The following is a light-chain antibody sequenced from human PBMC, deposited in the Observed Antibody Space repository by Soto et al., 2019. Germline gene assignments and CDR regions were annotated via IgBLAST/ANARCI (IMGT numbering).Light chain of an antibody. Sequence: EIVMTQSPATLSVSPGERATLSCSSSQTIGSNLAWYQQKPGQPPRLLIYDASTRATDIPARFTGSGSGTEFTLTISSLQSEDFAVYYCQQYNNWPPTWTFGQGTKVDIK. CDR2: DAS. CDR1: QTIGSN. CDR3: QQYNNWPPTWT. V-gene: IGKV3-15*01. J-gene: IGKJ1*01.